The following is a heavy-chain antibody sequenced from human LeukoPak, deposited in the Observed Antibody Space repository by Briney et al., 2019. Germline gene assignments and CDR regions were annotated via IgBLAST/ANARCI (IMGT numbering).Heavy chain of an antibody. CDR3: ARGYDHLDY. V-gene: IGHV4-59*01. Sequence: PSETLSLTCTVSGGSISSYYWRWIRQPPGKGLEWIGYIYYSGSTNYNPSLKSRVTISVDTSKNQFSLKLSSVTAADTAVYYCARGYDHLDYWGQGTLVTVSS. D-gene: IGHD3-3*01. J-gene: IGHJ4*02. CDR2: IYYSGST. CDR1: GGSISSYY.